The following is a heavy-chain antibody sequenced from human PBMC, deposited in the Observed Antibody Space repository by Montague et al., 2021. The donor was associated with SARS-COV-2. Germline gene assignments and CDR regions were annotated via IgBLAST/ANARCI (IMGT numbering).Heavy chain of an antibody. CDR1: GGSFSNYY. CDR2: VNQSGTT. Sequence: SETLSLTCAISGGSFSNYYWSWIRQPPGKGLEWIGEVNQSGTTIYNPSVKSGVTISVDASKNQFYLRLNSVTAADTAVYYCARGRRSVVVAVAGPAGCAFDIWGQGTMVTVSS. V-gene: IGHV4-34*01. J-gene: IGHJ3*02. D-gene: IGHD6-19*01. CDR3: ARGRRSVVVAVAGPAGCAFDI.